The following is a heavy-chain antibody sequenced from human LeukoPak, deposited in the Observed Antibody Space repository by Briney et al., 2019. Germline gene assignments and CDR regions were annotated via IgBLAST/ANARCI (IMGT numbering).Heavy chain of an antibody. CDR3: ARGGVDYYDSSGSLDY. CDR2: IYSGGST. D-gene: IGHD3-22*01. V-gene: IGHV3-53*04. CDR1: GFTVSSNY. Sequence: PGGSLRLSCAASGFTVSSNYMSWVRQAPGKGLEWVSVIYSGGSTYYADSVKGRFTISRHNSKNTLYLQMNSLRAEDTAVYYCARGGVDYYDSSGSLDYRGQGTLVTVSS. J-gene: IGHJ4*02.